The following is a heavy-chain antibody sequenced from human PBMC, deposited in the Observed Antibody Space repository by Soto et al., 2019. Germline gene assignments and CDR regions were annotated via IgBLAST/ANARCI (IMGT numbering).Heavy chain of an antibody. CDR1: GGTFSSYA. J-gene: IGHJ6*02. V-gene: IGHV1-69*12. CDR2: IIPIFGTA. D-gene: IGHD6-6*01. CDR3: ARLQYRGSSSSGESQDV. Sequence: QVQLVQSGAEVKKPGSSVKVSCKASGGTFSSYAINWVRQAPGQGLEWMGRIIPIFGTANYAQKFQGRVTITAXXSXSXXYMELSSLRSEDTAVYYCARLQYRGSSSSGESQDVWGQGTTVTVSS.